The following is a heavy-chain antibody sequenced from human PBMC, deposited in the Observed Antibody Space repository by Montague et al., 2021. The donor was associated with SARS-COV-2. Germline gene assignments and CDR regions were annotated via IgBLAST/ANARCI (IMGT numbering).Heavy chain of an antibody. CDR1: GFTFSSYS. CDR3: ARGYDFWSGGYYYYYGMDV. V-gene: IGHV3-21*01. CDR2: ISSSSSYI. D-gene: IGHD3-3*01. J-gene: IGHJ6*02. Sequence: SLRLSCAASGFTFSSYSMNWVRQAPGKGLEWVSSISSSSSYIYYADSVKGRFTISRDNAMNSLYLQMNSLRAEDTAVYYCARGYDFWSGGYYYYYGMDVWGQGTTVTVSS.